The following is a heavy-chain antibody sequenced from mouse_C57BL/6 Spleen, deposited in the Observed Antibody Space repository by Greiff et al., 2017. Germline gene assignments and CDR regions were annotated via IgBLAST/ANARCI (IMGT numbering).Heavy chain of an antibody. J-gene: IGHJ3*01. V-gene: IGHV1-50*01. Sequence: QVQLQQPGAELVKPGASVKLSCKASGYTFTSYWLQWVKQRPGQGLEWIGEIDPSDSCSNYNQKFKGKATLTVDTSSCTAYMQLSSLTSEDSALYYCAIGVGSSFAYWSQGPLVTVSA. D-gene: IGHD1-1*01. CDR3: AIGVGSSFAY. CDR1: GYTFTSYW. CDR2: IDPSDSCS.